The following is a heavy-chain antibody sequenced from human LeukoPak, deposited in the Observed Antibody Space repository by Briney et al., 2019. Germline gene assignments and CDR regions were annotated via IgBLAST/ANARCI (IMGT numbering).Heavy chain of an antibody. Sequence: GGSLRLSCAASGFNFANHAMSWVRQAPGKGLEWVSAISGGGDITYYADSVTGRFTISRDNSKDTLFLQMHSLRPGDTAVYYCVREDTPATANYWGQGTLVTISS. J-gene: IGHJ4*02. CDR2: ISGGGDIT. V-gene: IGHV3-23*01. D-gene: IGHD2-21*02. CDR1: GFNFANHA. CDR3: VREDTPATANY.